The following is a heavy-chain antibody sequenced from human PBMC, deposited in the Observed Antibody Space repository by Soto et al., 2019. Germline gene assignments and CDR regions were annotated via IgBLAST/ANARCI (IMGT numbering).Heavy chain of an antibody. Sequence: ASVKVSCKASGGTFSSYAISWVRQAPGQGLEWMGEVIPMFGTANYAQNFQGRVTLTADESTSTAYMELSSLRSEDTAVYYCARVARGNYYDSSGYYYLKEYYFDYWGQGTLVTVSS. CDR2: VIPMFGTA. J-gene: IGHJ4*02. D-gene: IGHD3-22*01. CDR1: GGTFSSYA. CDR3: ARVARGNYYDSSGYYYLKEYYFDY. V-gene: IGHV1-69*13.